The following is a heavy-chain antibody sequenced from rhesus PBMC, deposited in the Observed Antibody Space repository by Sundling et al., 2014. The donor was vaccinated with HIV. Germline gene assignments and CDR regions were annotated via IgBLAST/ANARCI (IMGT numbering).Heavy chain of an antibody. CDR3: AKHYWSDSYTPFDV. J-gene: IGHJ5-1*01. Sequence: EVQLVETGGGLVQPGGSLKLSSAASGFTFSTYGMSWVRQAPGKGLEWVSAIKSDGGSTYYADSVKGRFTISRDNSKNTLSLQMNSLRAEDTAVYYCAKHYWSDSYTPFDVWGPGVLVTVSS. V-gene: IGHV3S42*01. CDR1: GFTFSTYG. CDR2: IKSDGGST. D-gene: IGHD3-22*01.